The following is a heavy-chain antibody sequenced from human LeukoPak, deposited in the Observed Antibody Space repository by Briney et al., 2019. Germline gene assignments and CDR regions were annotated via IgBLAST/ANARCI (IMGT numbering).Heavy chain of an antibody. CDR2: IYSGGST. Sequence: GGSLRLSCAASGFTDSSNYMSWVRQAPGRGLEWVSVIYSGGSTYYADSVKGRFTISRDNSKNTLYLQMNSLRVEDTAVYYCARDPQHGYGGKRGFDYWGQGTLVTVSS. D-gene: IGHD4-23*01. J-gene: IGHJ4*02. CDR3: ARDPQHGYGGKRGFDY. CDR1: GFTDSSNY. V-gene: IGHV3-66*01.